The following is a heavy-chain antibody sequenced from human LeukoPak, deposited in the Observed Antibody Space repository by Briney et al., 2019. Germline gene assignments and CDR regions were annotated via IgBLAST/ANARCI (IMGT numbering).Heavy chain of an antibody. Sequence: GGSLRLSCAAPGFIFDDYAIHWVRQAPGKGLEWVSLISGDGGSIFYADSVKGRFTISRDSSKNSLYLQMSSLRSEDTALYYCARESERSGWYDYWGQGTLVTVSS. CDR3: ARESERSGWYDY. CDR2: ISGDGGSI. V-gene: IGHV3-43*02. CDR1: GFIFDDYA. D-gene: IGHD6-19*01. J-gene: IGHJ4*02.